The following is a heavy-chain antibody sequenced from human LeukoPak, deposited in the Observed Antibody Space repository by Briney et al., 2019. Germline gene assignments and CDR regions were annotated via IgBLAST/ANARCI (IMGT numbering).Heavy chain of an antibody. V-gene: IGHV3-7*01. CDR1: GFTFSSYW. D-gene: IGHD6-19*01. CDR2: IKQDGSEK. J-gene: IGHJ4*02. Sequence: GGSLRLSCAASGFTFSSYWMSWVRQAPGKGLEWVANIKQDGSEKYYVDSVKGRFTISRDNAKNSLYLQMNSLRAEDTAVYYWARDRYSSGWEFDYWGQGTLVTVFS. CDR3: ARDRYSSGWEFDY.